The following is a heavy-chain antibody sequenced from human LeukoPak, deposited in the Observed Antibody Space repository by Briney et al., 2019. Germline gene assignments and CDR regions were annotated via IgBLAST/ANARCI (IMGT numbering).Heavy chain of an antibody. Sequence: GGSLRLSCAASGFTFSDYAMSWVRQAPGKGLEWVSVIYSGGSTYYADSVKGRFTISRDNSKNTLYLQMNSLRAEDTAVYYCAKARAGAGTFWLDYWGQGTLVTVSS. V-gene: IGHV3-23*03. J-gene: IGHJ4*02. CDR1: GFTFSDYA. CDR3: AKARAGAGTFWLDY. CDR2: IYSGGST. D-gene: IGHD6-13*01.